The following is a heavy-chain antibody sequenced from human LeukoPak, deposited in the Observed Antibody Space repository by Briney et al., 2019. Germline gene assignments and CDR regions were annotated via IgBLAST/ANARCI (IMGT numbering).Heavy chain of an antibody. CDR3: ASAPVEVPAAISWFDP. J-gene: IGHJ5*02. CDR2: IYYSGST. CDR1: GGSISSYY. Sequence: SETLSLTCTVSGGSISSYYWSWIRQPPGKGLEWIGYIYYSGSTNYNPSLKSRVTISVDTSKNQFSLKLSSVTAADTAVYYCASAPVEVPAAISWFDPWGQGTLVTVSS. V-gene: IGHV4-59*01. D-gene: IGHD2-2*01.